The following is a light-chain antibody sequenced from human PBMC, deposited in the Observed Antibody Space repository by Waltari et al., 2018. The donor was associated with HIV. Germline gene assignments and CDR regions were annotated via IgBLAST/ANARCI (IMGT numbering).Light chain of an antibody. J-gene: IGLJ1*01. CDR1: SSNIGAGYD. CDR2: GTT. V-gene: IGLV1-40*01. Sequence: QSVLTQPPSVSGAPGQRVTISCTGSSSNIGAGYDVHWFQQLPGTAPKLLIYGTTNRPSGVPDRFSGSTSGTSASLAITGLQAEDEADYYCQSYDSGLSAYVFGTGTKVTVL. CDR3: QSYDSGLSAYV.